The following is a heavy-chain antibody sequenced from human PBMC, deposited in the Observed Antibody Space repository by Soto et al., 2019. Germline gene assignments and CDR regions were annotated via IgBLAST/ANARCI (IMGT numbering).Heavy chain of an antibody. CDR3: ARGYYGDAFDI. J-gene: IGHJ3*02. V-gene: IGHV3-30-3*01. CDR2: ISYDGSNK. CDR1: GFTFSSYA. D-gene: IGHD4-17*01. Sequence: QVQLVESGGGVVQPGRSLRLSCAASGFTFSSYAMHWVRQAPGKGLEWVAVISYDGSNKYYADSVKGRFTISRDNSKNTLYLQMNSLRAEDTAVYYCARGYYGDAFDIWGQGTMVTVSS.